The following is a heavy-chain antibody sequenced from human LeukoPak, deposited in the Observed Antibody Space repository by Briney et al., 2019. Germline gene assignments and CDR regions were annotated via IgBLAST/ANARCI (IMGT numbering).Heavy chain of an antibody. CDR1: GGSISSSSYY. J-gene: IGHJ6*03. Sequence: SETLSLTCTVSGGSISSSSYYWGWIRQPPGKGLEWIGSIYYGGSTYYNPPLKSRVTISVDPSKNQFSLKLSSVTAADTAVYYCARHSGYSYGYAYYYYYMDVWGKGTAVTVSS. V-gene: IGHV4-39*01. CDR2: IYYGGST. D-gene: IGHD5-18*01. CDR3: ARHSGYSYGYAYYYYYMDV.